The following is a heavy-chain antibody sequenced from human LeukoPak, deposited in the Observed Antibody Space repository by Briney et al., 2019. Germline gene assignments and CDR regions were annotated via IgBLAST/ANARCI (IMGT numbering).Heavy chain of an antibody. CDR2: IWYDGSNK. CDR3: ARDHGRIAVAGTWGY. CDR1: GFTFSSYG. V-gene: IGHV3-33*01. Sequence: PGGSLRLSCAASGFTFSSYGMHWVRQAPGKGLEWVAVIWYDGSNKYYADSVKGRFTTSRDNSKNTLYLQMNSLRAEDTAVYYCARDHGRIAVAGTWGYWGQGTLVTVSS. J-gene: IGHJ4*02. D-gene: IGHD6-19*01.